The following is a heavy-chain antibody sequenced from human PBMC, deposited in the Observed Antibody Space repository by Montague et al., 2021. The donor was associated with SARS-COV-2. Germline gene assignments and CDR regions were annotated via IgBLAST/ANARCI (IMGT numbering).Heavy chain of an antibody. CDR2: IHHGGST. CDR1: GGSFSTYS. Sequence: SETLSLTCAVHGGSFSTYSWNWIRQPPGKGLEWIGEIHHGGSTNYNPSLKSRVTISADTSKNQFSLKLTSVAAADTAVYYCARLGDGVVPSPILGVGAYYSYYYMDVWGKGTTATVSS. CDR3: ARLGDGVVPSPILGVGAYYSYYYMDV. V-gene: IGHV4-34*01. J-gene: IGHJ6*03. D-gene: IGHD3-10*01.